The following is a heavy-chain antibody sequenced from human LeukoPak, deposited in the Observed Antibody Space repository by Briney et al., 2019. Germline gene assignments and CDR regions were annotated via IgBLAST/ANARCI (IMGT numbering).Heavy chain of an antibody. V-gene: IGHV3-30*02. D-gene: IGHD4-17*01. CDR2: IRYDGSNK. CDR3: AKGQNGDYGLPDY. J-gene: IGHJ4*02. CDR1: GFTFISYG. Sequence: PGGSLRLSCAASGFTFISYGMHWVRQAPGKGLEWVAFIRYDGSNKYYADSVKGRFTISRDNSKNTLYLQMNSLRAEDTAVYYCAKGQNGDYGLPDYWGQGTLVTVSS.